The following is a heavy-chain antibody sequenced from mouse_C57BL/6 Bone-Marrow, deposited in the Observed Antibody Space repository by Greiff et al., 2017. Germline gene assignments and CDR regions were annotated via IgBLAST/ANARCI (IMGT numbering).Heavy chain of an antibody. D-gene: IGHD1-1*01. Sequence: QVTLKVSGPGILQPSQTLSLTCSFSGFSLSTFGMGVGWIRQPSGQGLEWLAHIWWDDDKYNNPALKSRLTISKVTSKNQVFLKIANVDTADTAAYYCARIGGTTVVAHFDYWGQGTTLTVSS. V-gene: IGHV8-8*01. CDR1: GFSLSTFGMG. J-gene: IGHJ2*01. CDR3: ARIGGTTVVAHFDY. CDR2: IWWDDDK.